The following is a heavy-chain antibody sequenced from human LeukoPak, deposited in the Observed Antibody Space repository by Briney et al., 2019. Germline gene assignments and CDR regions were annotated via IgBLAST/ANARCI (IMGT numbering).Heavy chain of an antibody. Sequence: PSETLSLTCTVSGGSISSYYWSWIRQPAGKGLGWIGRIYTIGSTNYNPSLTNYNPSLKSRVTMSLDTSKNQFSLKLTSLTAADTAVYYCAREGIVGAASDFDYWGQGTLVTVSS. CDR3: AREGIVGAASDFDY. CDR1: GGSISSYY. J-gene: IGHJ4*02. D-gene: IGHD1-26*01. V-gene: IGHV4-4*07. CDR2: IYTIGSTNYNPSLT.